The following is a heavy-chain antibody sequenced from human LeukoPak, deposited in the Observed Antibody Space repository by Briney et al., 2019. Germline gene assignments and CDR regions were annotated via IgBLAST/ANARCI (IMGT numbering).Heavy chain of an antibody. CDR1: GYTFTGYY. CDR3: TRTVLDCKNGVCYDY. V-gene: IGHV1-2*06. CDR2: INPNSGGT. Sequence: GASVKVSCKASGYTFTGYYMHWVRQAPGQGLEWMGRINPNSGGTNYAQKFQGRVTMTRDTSISTAYMELSRLRSDDTAVYYCTRTVLDCKNGVCYDYWGQGTLVTVSS. D-gene: IGHD2-8*01. J-gene: IGHJ4*02.